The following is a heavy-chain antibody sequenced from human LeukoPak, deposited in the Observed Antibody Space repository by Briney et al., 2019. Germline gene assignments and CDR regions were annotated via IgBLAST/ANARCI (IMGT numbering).Heavy chain of an antibody. Sequence: GGSLRLSCAASGFTFSSYGMHWVRQAPGKGLEWVAVISYDGSNKYYADSVKGRFTISRDNSKNTLYLQMNSLRAEDTAVYYCAKVGCSSTSCSDVWGQGTTVTVSS. V-gene: IGHV3-30*18. J-gene: IGHJ6*02. CDR1: GFTFSSYG. CDR3: AKVGCSSTSCSDV. CDR2: ISYDGSNK. D-gene: IGHD2-2*01.